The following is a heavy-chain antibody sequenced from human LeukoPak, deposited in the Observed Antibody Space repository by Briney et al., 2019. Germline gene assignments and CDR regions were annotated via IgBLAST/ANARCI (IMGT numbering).Heavy chain of an antibody. CDR3: ARDGGYSGDLDY. V-gene: IGHV3-48*02. CDR2: ISANTRTI. CDR1: GFTFSSYS. Sequence: GGSLRLSCVASGFTFSSYSMSWVRQAPGKGLEWISYISANTRTIYYADSVKGRFTISRDNAKNSLYLQMNCLRDEDSAVYYCARDGGYSGDLDYWGQGTQVTVSS. J-gene: IGHJ4*02. D-gene: IGHD1-26*01.